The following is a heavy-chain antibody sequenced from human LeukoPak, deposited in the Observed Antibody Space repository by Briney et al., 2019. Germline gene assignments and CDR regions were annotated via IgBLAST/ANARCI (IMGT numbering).Heavy chain of an antibody. CDR3: ARGLKYCIGGSCYSRNFDY. CDR1: GYTFTGYF. J-gene: IGHJ4*02. D-gene: IGHD2-15*01. Sequence: ASVKVSCKASGYTFTGYFIYWVRQAPGQGLEWMERINPSTGATDYAQKFQGRVTVTRDTSISTAYMDLTRLTSDDTAVYYCARGLKYCIGGSCYSRNFDYWGQGTLVTVSS. CDR2: INPSTGAT. V-gene: IGHV1-2*06.